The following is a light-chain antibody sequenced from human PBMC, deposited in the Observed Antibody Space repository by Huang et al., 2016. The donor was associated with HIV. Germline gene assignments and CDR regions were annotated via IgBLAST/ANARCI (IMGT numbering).Light chain of an antibody. Sequence: IVLTQSPDTLSLSPGERATLSCRASQTVTNNYLAGYQQRPGQAPRLLIYGASTRATGIPYRFSGSGSGTDFTLTISRLEPKDFVVYYCQQFGSSPPYSFGQGTKLEIK. CDR3: QQFGSSPPYS. CDR1: QTVTNNY. V-gene: IGKV3-20*01. J-gene: IGKJ2*03. CDR2: GAS.